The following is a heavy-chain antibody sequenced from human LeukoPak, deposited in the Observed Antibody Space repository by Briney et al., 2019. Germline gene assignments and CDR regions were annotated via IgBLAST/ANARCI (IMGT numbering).Heavy chain of an antibody. V-gene: IGHV3-21*01. CDR2: ISGSSSYI. J-gene: IGHJ4*02. Sequence: GGSLRLSCAASGFTFSSYSMSWVRQAPGMGLEWVSYISGSSSYIYYADSVKGRFTISRDNAKNSLYLQMNSLRAEDTAVYYCARAPSAMGRDYFDDWGQGTLVTVSS. CDR1: GFTFSSYS. D-gene: IGHD5-18*01. CDR3: ARAPSAMGRDYFDD.